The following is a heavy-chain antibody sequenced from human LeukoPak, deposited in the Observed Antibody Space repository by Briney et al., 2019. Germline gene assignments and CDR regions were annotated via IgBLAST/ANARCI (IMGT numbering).Heavy chain of an antibody. D-gene: IGHD3-3*01. CDR2: IKQDGSEK. J-gene: IGHJ5*02. V-gene: IGHV3-7*01. CDR3: ARALEVLYDFWSGYGWFDP. CDR1: GFTFSSYW. Sequence: GGSLRLSCAASGFTFSSYWMSWVRQAPGKGLEWVANIKQDGSEKYYVDSVKGRFTTSRDNAKNSLYLQMNSLRAEDTAVYYCARALEVLYDFWSGYGWFDPWGQGTLVTVSS.